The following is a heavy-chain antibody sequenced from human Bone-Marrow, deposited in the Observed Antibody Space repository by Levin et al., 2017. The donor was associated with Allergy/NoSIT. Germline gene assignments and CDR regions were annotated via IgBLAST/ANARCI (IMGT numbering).Heavy chain of an antibody. V-gene: IGHV3-23*01. CDR3: ARGSSQESYFYYGMDV. J-gene: IGHJ6*02. CDR1: GFFFTSYA. Sequence: GESLKISCTASGFFFTSYAMNWVRQAPGKGLEWVAGMSGSGSTIDYADSVKGRFTISRDNSEDMLELQMDSLRAEDTATYYCARGSSQESYFYYGMDVWGQGTTVTVSS. D-gene: IGHD5-24*01. CDR2: MSGSGSTI.